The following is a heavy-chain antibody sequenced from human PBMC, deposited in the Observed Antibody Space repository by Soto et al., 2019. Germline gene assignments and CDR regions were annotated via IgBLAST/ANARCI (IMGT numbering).Heavy chain of an antibody. CDR2: IYTSRST. Sequence: QVQLQESGPGLVKPSETLSLTCTVSGGSISSYYWSWIRQPAGKGLEWIGCIYTSRSTNYNPSLKSRVTMSVDTSKNQFSLKLSSVTAADTAVYYCARTTVTKEGYFDYWCQGTLVTVSS. CDR3: ARTTVTKEGYFDY. J-gene: IGHJ4*02. V-gene: IGHV4-4*07. CDR1: GGSISSYY. D-gene: IGHD4-17*01.